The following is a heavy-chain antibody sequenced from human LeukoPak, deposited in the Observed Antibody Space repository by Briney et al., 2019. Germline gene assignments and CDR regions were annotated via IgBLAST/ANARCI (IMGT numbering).Heavy chain of an antibody. CDR1: GGSISSSSYY. CDR2: IYYSGST. V-gene: IGHV4-39*01. D-gene: IGHD3-22*01. Sequence: PSETLSLTFTVSGGSISSSSYYWGWIRQPPGKGLEWIGSIYYSGSTYYNPSLKSRVTISVDTSKNQFSLKLSSVTAADTAVYYCARYYYDSSGSDWGQGTLVTVSS. J-gene: IGHJ4*02. CDR3: ARYYYDSSGSD.